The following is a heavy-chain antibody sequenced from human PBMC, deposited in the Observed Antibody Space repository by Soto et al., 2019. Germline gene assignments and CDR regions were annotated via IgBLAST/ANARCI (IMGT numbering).Heavy chain of an antibody. CDR2: MNPNSGNT. D-gene: IGHD6-13*01. CDR1: GYTFTSYD. J-gene: IGHJ5*02. V-gene: IGHV1-8*01. CDR3: ASARSAAGTGWFEP. Sequence: QVQLVQSGAEVKKPGASVKVSCKASGYTFTSYDINWVRQATGQGLEWMGWMNPNSGNTGYAQKFQGRVTITRNTSTSTAYMALSSLRSDGTAMYYCASARSAAGTGWFEPWGQGTLVTVSS.